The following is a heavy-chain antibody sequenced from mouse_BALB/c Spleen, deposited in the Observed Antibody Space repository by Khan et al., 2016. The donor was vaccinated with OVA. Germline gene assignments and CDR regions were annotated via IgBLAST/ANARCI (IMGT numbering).Heavy chain of an antibody. V-gene: IGHV2-6-1*01. J-gene: IGHJ4*01. D-gene: IGHD1-1*01. CDR1: GFSLTNYG. CDR3: TRQPYDQYNILDY. CDR2: IWSDGSK. Sequence: QVQLKESGPGLVAPSQSLYISCTISGFSLTNYGVHWVRQPPGKGLEWLGVIWSDGSKTYNSALKARLTISKDNSKSQVFLKMNSLQNDDTDMYFFTRQPYDQYNILDYWGQGTLVTVSS.